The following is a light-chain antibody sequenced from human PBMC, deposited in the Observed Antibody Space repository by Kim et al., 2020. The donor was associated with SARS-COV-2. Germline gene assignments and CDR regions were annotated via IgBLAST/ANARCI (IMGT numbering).Light chain of an antibody. CDR3: QQYWSSKFT. J-gene: IGKJ3*01. V-gene: IGKV3-20*01. Sequence: EIVLTQSPGTLSLSPGERATLSCRTSQSVTNKYIAWYQQKVGQAPRLLIYGTSHRANGVPDRFSGSGSGTDFTLTISRLEPEDFAVYFCQQYWSSKFTFGPGTKVDIK. CDR2: GTS. CDR1: QSVTNKY.